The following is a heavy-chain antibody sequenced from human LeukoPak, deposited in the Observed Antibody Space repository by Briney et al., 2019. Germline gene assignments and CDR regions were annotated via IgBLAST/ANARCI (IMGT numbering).Heavy chain of an antibody. D-gene: IGHD1-7*01. CDR1: GYTFTGYY. CDR2: INPNSGGT. Sequence: ASVRVSCKASGYTFTGYYIHWVRQAPGQGLEWMGRINPNSGGTNYAQKFQGRVTMTRDTSISTAYMDLNRLRSDDTAVYYCARSEGTTLKFDYWGQGTLVTVSS. J-gene: IGHJ4*02. V-gene: IGHV1-2*06. CDR3: ARSEGTTLKFDY.